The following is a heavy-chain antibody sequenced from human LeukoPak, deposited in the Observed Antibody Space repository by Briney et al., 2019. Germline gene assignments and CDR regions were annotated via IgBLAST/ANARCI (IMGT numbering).Heavy chain of an antibody. Sequence: GGSLRLSCAASGFTFSRYWIHWVRQAPGKGLEWVSRINPDGTTTTYADSVKGRFTISRDNAKNMVFLQMNSLRADDTAVYYCARIPDYDSSGYYSDYWGQGTLVTVSS. D-gene: IGHD3-22*01. CDR3: ARIPDYDSSGYYSDY. CDR1: GFTFSRYW. V-gene: IGHV3-74*01. CDR2: INPDGTTT. J-gene: IGHJ4*02.